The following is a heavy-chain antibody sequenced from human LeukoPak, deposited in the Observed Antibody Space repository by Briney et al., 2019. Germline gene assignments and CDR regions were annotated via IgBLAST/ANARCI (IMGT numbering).Heavy chain of an antibody. CDR2: IYYTGST. V-gene: IGHV4-59*01. CDR3: ARGNGDYGGNSLYGMDV. D-gene: IGHD4-23*01. CDR1: GGSISTYS. J-gene: IGHJ6*02. Sequence: PSETLSLTCSVSGGSISTYSWSWIRQPPGKGLEWIGYIYYTGSTNYHPSLKSRVTISLDTSKNQFSLRLSSVTAADTAVYFCARGNGDYGGNSLYGMDVWGQGTTVTVSS.